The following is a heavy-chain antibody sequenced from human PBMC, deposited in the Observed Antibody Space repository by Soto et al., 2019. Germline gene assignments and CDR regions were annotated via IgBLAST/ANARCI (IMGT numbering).Heavy chain of an antibody. V-gene: IGHV4-31*03. CDR1: GGSISSGDYY. D-gene: IGHD6-6*01. CDR2: IYYSGST. Sequence: QVQLQESGPGLVKPSQTLSLTCTVSGGSISSGDYYWSWIRQHPGKGLEWIGYIYYSGSTYYNPSPRSRLTIPADPSKNQFSLKLSSVTAADTAVYYCARVQSSSSDFAIWGQGTMVTVSS. CDR3: ARVQSSSSDFAI. J-gene: IGHJ3*02.